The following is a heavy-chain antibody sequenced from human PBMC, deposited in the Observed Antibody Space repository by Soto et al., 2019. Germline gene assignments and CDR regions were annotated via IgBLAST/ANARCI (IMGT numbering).Heavy chain of an antibody. CDR3: ARDSGYSSSWYAWSFDY. CDR2: ISHSGST. CDR1: GGSICSGGYS. V-gene: IGHV4-30-2*05. J-gene: IGHJ4*02. Sequence: PSETMSLTCAVSGGSICSGGYSWSWIRQPPGKGLEWIGYISHSGSTCYNPSLKSRVTISVDTSKNQFSLKLSSVTAADTAVYYCARDSGYSSSWYAWSFDYWGQGTLVTVSS. D-gene: IGHD6-13*01.